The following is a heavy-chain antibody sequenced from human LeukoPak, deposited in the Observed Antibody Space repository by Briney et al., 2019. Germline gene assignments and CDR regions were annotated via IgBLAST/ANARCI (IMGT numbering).Heavy chain of an antibody. CDR2: IYYSGST. D-gene: IGHD4-23*01. CDR1: GGSISSGDYY. J-gene: IGHJ3*02. V-gene: IGHV4-30-4*08. CDR3: ARGGRWFSSAFDI. Sequence: KTSETLSLTCTVSGGSISSGDYYWSWIRQPPGKGLEWIGYIYYSGSTYYNPSLKSRVTISVGTSKNQFSLKLSSVTAADTAVYYCARGGRWFSSAFDIWGQGTMVTVSS.